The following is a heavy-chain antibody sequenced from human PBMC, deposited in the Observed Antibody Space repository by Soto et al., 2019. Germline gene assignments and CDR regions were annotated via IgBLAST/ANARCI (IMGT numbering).Heavy chain of an antibody. J-gene: IGHJ4*02. Sequence: QVQLQESGPGLVKPSETLSLTCTVSGGSVSSGSYYWSWIRQPPGKGLEWIGYIYYSGSTEYNPSLKGRVTISQDTSKNQFSLKLGSVIAADTAVYYCARNTAMVTGKFDYWGQGTLVTVSS. D-gene: IGHD5-18*01. CDR2: IYYSGST. CDR3: ARNTAMVTGKFDY. CDR1: GGSVSSGSYY. V-gene: IGHV4-61*01.